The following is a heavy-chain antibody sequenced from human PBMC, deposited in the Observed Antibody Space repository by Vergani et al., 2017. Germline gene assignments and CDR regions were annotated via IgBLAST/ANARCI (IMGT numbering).Heavy chain of an antibody. J-gene: IGHJ4*02. V-gene: IGHV3-48*01. CDR3: TRLGAVAGMGGDY. CDR1: GFTFSSYS. D-gene: IGHD6-19*01. Sequence: EVQLVESGGGLVQPGGSLRLSCAASGFTFSSYSMNWVRQAPGKGLEWVSYISSSSSTIYYADSVKGRLTISRDNAKNSLYLQMNSLRAEDTAVYYCTRLGAVAGMGGDYWGQGTLVTVSS. CDR2: ISSSSSTI.